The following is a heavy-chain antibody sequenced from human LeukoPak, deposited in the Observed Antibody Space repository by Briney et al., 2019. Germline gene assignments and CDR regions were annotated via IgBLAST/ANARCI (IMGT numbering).Heavy chain of an antibody. CDR2: ISAYNGNT. J-gene: IGHJ4*02. Sequence: ASVKVSCKASGYAFTSYGISWVRQAPGQGLEWMGWISAYNGNTNYAQKLQGRVTMTTDTSTSTAYMELRSLRSDDTAVYYCARDNKYGDYEGLDYWGQGTLVTVSS. D-gene: IGHD4-17*01. CDR1: GYAFTSYG. CDR3: ARDNKYGDYEGLDY. V-gene: IGHV1-18*04.